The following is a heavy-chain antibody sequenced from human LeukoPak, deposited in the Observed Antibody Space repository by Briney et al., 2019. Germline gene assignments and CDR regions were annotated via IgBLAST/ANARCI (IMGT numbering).Heavy chain of an antibody. CDR2: INHSGST. V-gene: IGHV4-34*01. J-gene: IGHJ4*02. CDR1: GGSFGGYY. Sequence: SETLSLTCAVYGGSFGGYYWSWIRQPPGKGLEWIGEINHSGSTNYNPSLKSRVTISVDTSKNQFSLKLSSVTAADTAVYYCASNVDTDDDYWGQGTLVTVSS. CDR3: ASNVDTDDDY. D-gene: IGHD5-18*01.